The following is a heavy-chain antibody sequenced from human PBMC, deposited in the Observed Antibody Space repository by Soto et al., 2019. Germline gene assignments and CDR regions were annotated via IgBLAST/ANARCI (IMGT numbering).Heavy chain of an antibody. CDR1: GFTFSSYG. CDR3: ARASGEWELLAWFDP. CDR2: IWYDGSNK. Sequence: GGSLRLSCAASGFTFSSYGMHWVRQAPGKGLEWVAVIWYDGSNKYYADSVKGRFTISRDNSKNTLYLQMNSLRAEDTAVYYCARASGEWELLAWFDPWGQGTLVTVSS. D-gene: IGHD1-26*01. V-gene: IGHV3-33*01. J-gene: IGHJ5*02.